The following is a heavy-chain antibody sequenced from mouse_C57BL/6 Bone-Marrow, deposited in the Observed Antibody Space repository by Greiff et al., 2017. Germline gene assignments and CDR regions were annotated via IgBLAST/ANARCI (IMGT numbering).Heavy chain of an antibody. CDR1: GYTFTDYE. D-gene: IGHD2-4*01. J-gene: IGHJ3*01. CDR3: TRAYDYDVGFAY. V-gene: IGHV1-15*01. CDR2: IDPDTGGT. Sequence: QVHVKQSGAELVRPGASVTLSCKASGYTFTDYEMHWVKQTPVHGLEWIGAIDPDTGGTAYNQKFKGKAILTAAKSSSSAYMELRSLTSEDSAVYYCTRAYDYDVGFAYWGQGTLVTVSA.